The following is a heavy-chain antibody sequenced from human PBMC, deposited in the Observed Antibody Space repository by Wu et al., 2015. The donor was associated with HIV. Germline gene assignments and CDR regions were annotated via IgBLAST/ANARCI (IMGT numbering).Heavy chain of an antibody. Sequence: QVQLVQSGAEVKKPGSSVKVSCKASGGTFSSYAISWVRQAPGQGLEWMGGIIPIFGTANYAQKFQGRVTMTRNTSISTAYMELSSLRSEDTAVYYCARGLVATISDWFDPWGQGTLVTVSS. V-gene: IGHV1-69*05. D-gene: IGHD5-12*01. J-gene: IGHJ5*02. CDR1: GGTFSSYA. CDR2: IIPIFGTA. CDR3: ARGLVATISDWFDP.